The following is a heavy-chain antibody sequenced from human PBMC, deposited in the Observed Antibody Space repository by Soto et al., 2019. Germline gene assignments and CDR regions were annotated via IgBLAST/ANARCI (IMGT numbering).Heavy chain of an antibody. CDR3: ARDCSSTSCRKGYWYFDL. D-gene: IGHD2-2*01. Sequence: QVQLVQSGAEVKKPGSSVKVSCKASGGTFSSYAISWVRQAPGQGLEWMGGIIPIFGTANYAQKFQGRVTITADESTSTAYMELSSLRSEDTAVYYCARDCSSTSCRKGYWYFDLWCRGTLVTVSS. CDR2: IIPIFGTA. J-gene: IGHJ2*01. V-gene: IGHV1-69*01. CDR1: GGTFSSYA.